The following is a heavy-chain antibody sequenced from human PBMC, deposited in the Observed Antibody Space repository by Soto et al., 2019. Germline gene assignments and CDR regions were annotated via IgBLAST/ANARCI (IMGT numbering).Heavy chain of an antibody. CDR2: IYHSGST. J-gene: IGHJ5*02. Sequence: QVQLQESGPGLVKPSVTLSLTCAVSSGSISSSNWWSWVRQPPGKGLEWIGEIYHSGSTNYNPSLKSRGTISVDKPKNQFSLKLSSVTAADTAVYYCARGGAGWKPFDPWVQGTLVTVSS. V-gene: IGHV4-4*02. D-gene: IGHD6-19*01. CDR1: SGSISSSNW. CDR3: ARGGAGWKPFDP.